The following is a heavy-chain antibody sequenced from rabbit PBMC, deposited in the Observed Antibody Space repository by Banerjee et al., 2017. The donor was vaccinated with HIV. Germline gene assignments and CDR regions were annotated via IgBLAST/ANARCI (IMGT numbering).Heavy chain of an antibody. J-gene: IGHJ3*01. CDR2: IDPIFGST. CDR3: ARGYDDYDARLDL. V-gene: IGHV1S7*01. CDR1: GIDFSLYY. D-gene: IGHD2-1*01. Sequence: QLKESGGGLVQPGGSLKLSCKASGIDFSLYYMSWVRQAPGKGLGWIGYIDPIFGSTYYATWVDGRFTISSHNAQNTLYLQLNSLTAADTATYFCARGYDDYDARLDLWGPGTLVTVS.